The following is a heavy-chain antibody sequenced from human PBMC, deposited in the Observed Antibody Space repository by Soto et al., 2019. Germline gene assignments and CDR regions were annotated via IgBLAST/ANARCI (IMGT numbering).Heavy chain of an antibody. D-gene: IGHD4-4*01. J-gene: IGHJ6*01. V-gene: IGHV4-31*03. Sequence: PSGTLSLTCTVSGGSISGGGYYWSWIRQHPGKGLEWIGYIYYSGSTYYNPSLKSRVTISVDTSKNQFSLKLSSVTAADTAVYYCARDXPTTVTTRRRGHPSMDVWGQGTTVTVSS. CDR2: IYYSGST. CDR3: ARDXPTTVTTRRRGHPSMDV. CDR1: GGSISGGGYY.